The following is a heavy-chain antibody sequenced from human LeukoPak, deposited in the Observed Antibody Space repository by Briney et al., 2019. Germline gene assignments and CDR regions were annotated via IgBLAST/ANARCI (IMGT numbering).Heavy chain of an antibody. Sequence: KPSQTLSLTCTVSGGSISSGDYYWSWIRQPPGKGLEWIGYIYYSGSTYYNPSLKSRVTISVDTSKNQFSLKLSSVTAADTAVHYCARGDYDYVWGSYRKTLAFDYWGQGTLVTVSS. J-gene: IGHJ4*02. CDR1: GGSISSGDYY. CDR2: IYYSGST. CDR3: ARGDYDYVWGSYRKTLAFDY. D-gene: IGHD3-16*02. V-gene: IGHV4-30-4*08.